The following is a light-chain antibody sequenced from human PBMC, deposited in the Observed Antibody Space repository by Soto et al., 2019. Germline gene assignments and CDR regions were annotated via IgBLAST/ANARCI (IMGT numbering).Light chain of an antibody. CDR1: QSVSSSY. J-gene: IGKJ2*01. CDR2: GAS. V-gene: IGKV3-20*01. CDR3: QKYNRAPYT. Sequence: EIVLTQSPGTLSLSPGERATLSCRASQSVSSSYLAWYQQKPGQAPRLLIYGASSRATGIPDRFSGSGSGTDFTLTISSLQPEDVATYYCQKYNRAPYTFGQGTKVDIK.